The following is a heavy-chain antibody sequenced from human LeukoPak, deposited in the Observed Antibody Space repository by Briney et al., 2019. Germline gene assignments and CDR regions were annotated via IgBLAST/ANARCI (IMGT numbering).Heavy chain of an antibody. CDR2: ISSSSSTI. CDR1: GFTFSSYS. J-gene: IGHJ4*02. CDR3: ARDIAAAGMGY. V-gene: IGHV3-48*04. Sequence: GSLRLSCAASGFTFSSYSMNWVRQAPGKGLEWVSYISSSSSTIYYADSVKGRFTISRDNAKNTLYLQMNSLRAEDTAVYYCARDIAAAGMGYWGQGTLVTVSS. D-gene: IGHD6-13*01.